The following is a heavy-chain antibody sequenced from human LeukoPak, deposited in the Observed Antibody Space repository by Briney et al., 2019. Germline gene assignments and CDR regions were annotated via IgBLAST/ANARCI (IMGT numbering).Heavy chain of an antibody. CDR1: GYTFTGYY. D-gene: IGHD2-21*01. V-gene: IGHV1-2*02. CDR3: ARVKTMGAPLFDAFDI. Sequence: ASVKVSCKASGYTFTGYYMHWVRQAPGQGLEWMGWINPNSGGTNYAQKFQGRVTMTRDTSISTAYMELGRLRSDDTAVYYCARVKTMGAPLFDAFDIWGQGTMVTVSS. J-gene: IGHJ3*02. CDR2: INPNSGGT.